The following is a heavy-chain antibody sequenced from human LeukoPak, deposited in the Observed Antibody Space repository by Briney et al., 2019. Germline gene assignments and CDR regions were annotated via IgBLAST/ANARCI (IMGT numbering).Heavy chain of an antibody. CDR2: INTLTGVT. V-gene: IGHV1-2*02. J-gene: IGHJ3*02. CDR3: VTWIIVSGIPSGVDI. CDR1: GYPFTDYF. Sequence: GASVKVSCKASGYPFTDYFIHWVRQAPGQGLEWMGWINTLTGVTLYAQNFQGRLTMTRDTSTSTANMELRSLRSDDTAVHYCVTWIIVSGIPSGVDIWGQGTMVTVSS. D-gene: IGHD2-15*01.